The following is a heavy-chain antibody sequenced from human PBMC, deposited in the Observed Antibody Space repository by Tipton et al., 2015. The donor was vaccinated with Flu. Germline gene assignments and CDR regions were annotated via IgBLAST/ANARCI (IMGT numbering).Heavy chain of an antibody. Sequence: TLSLTCTVSGDAISSSLYYWGWIRQPPGKGLEWIGSIYQSGTTYYNPSLKSRVTISVDTSRNQFSLKLSSVTAADTAVYYCAKTYFDSSDSPDRFDPWGQGTLVTVSS. D-gene: IGHD3-22*01. J-gene: IGHJ5*02. CDR2: IYQSGTT. CDR3: AKTYFDSSDSPDRFDP. CDR1: GDAISSSLYY. V-gene: IGHV4-39*07.